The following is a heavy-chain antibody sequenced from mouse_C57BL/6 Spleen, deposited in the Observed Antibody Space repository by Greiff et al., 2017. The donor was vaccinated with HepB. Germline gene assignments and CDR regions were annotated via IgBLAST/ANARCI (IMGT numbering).Heavy chain of an antibody. CDR3: ARRGLLPHYYAMDY. J-gene: IGHJ4*01. Sequence: QVQLQQSGAELVRPGTSVKVSCKASGYAFTNYLIEWVKQRPGQGLEWIGVINPGSGGTNYNEKFKGKATLTADKSSSTAYMQLSSLTSEDSAVYFCARRGLLPHYYAMDYWGQGTSVTVSS. CDR1: GYAFTNYL. D-gene: IGHD2-3*01. CDR2: INPGSGGT. V-gene: IGHV1-54*01.